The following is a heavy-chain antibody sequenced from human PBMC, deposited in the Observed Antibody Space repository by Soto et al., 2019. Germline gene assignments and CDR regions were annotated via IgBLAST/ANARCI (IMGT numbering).Heavy chain of an antibody. J-gene: IGHJ3*02. D-gene: IGHD2-2*01. V-gene: IGHV1-3*01. CDR1: GYTFTSYG. Sequence: ASVKVSCKASGYTFTSYGISWVRQAPGQGLEWMGWINAGNGNTKYSQKFQGRVTITRDTSASTAYMELSSLRSEDTAVYYCAIPPWVSRWAFDIWGQGTMVTVSS. CDR2: INAGNGNT. CDR3: AIPPWVSRWAFDI.